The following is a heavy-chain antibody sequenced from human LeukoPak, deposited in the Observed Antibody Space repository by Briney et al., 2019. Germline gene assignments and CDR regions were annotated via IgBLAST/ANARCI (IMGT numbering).Heavy chain of an antibody. V-gene: IGHV1-8*01. CDR2: IHPNSGKT. CDR1: GYTFRSYE. Sequence: ASVKVSCKASGYTFRSYEINWVRQAPGQGLEWVGWIHPNSGKTGYAQKFQGRVTMTRDTSTETAFMELGSLKFDDTAIFYCARGHYGGNRYFDSWGQGTLVTVSS. D-gene: IGHD4-23*01. J-gene: IGHJ4*02. CDR3: ARGHYGGNRYFDS.